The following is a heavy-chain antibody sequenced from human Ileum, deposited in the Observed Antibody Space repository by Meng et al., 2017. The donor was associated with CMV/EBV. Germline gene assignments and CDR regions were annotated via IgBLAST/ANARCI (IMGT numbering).Heavy chain of an antibody. CDR1: GFTVSSNY. CDR3: ARDPFRTETL. CDR2: LYRDGST. V-gene: IGHV3-53*01. J-gene: IGHJ4*02. Sequence: GESLKISCAASGFTVSSNYMSWVRQAPGKGLEWVSILYRDGSTYYADSVKGRFTISRDNAKNTLYLQMNSLRAEDTAVYYCARDPFRTETLWGQGTLVTVSS.